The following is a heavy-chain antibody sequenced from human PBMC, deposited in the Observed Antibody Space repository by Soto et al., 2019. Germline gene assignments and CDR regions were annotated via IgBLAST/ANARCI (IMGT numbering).Heavy chain of an antibody. D-gene: IGHD3-16*01. V-gene: IGHV1-3*01. J-gene: IGHJ3*02. CDR1: GYTFTSYA. CDR2: INAGNGNA. CDR3: ARSGGVSLGAFDI. Sequence: ASVKVSCKASGYTFTSYAMHWVRQAPGQRLEWMGWINAGNGNAKYSQKFQGRVTITRDTSASTAYMELSSLRSEDTAVYYCARSGGVSLGAFDIWGQGTMVTVSS.